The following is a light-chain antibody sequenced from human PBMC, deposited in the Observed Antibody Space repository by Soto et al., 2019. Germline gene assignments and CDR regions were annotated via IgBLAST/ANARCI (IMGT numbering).Light chain of an antibody. CDR3: MVHMGSGIWV. J-gene: IGLJ3*02. Sequence: QTVVTQEPSFSVSPGGTVTLTCGLSSGSVSTSYYPSWYQQTPGQAPRTLIYNTNTRSSGVPDRFSGSILGNKAALTITGAQAEDESDYYCMVHMGSGIWVFGGGTQLTVL. V-gene: IGLV8-61*01. CDR2: NTN. CDR1: SGSVSTSYY.